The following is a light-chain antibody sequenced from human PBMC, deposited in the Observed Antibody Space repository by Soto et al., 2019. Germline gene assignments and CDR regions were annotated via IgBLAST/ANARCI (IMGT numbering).Light chain of an antibody. J-gene: IGKJ1*01. CDR1: QSISSW. Sequence: DIQMTQSPSTLSASVGDRVTITCRASQSISSWLAWYQQKPGKAPKLLIYKASSLESGVPSRFSGSGSGTEFTLTISSLQPDDFATYYCQHYNTYSWTFGQGTKVDI. CDR2: KAS. CDR3: QHYNTYSWT. V-gene: IGKV1-5*03.